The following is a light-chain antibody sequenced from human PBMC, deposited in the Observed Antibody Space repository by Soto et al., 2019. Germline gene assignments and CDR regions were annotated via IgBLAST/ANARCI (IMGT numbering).Light chain of an antibody. V-gene: IGLV2-14*01. CDR1: SSDVGGYNY. CDR2: DVS. CDR3: QVRDISTNWV. Sequence: QSALTQPASVSGSPGQSITISCTGTSSDVGGYNYVSWYQQHPGKAPKLMIYDVSNRPSGVSNRFSGSKSGNTASLTISGLQAEDEADYYCQVRDISTNWVFGGGTKLTVL. J-gene: IGLJ3*02.